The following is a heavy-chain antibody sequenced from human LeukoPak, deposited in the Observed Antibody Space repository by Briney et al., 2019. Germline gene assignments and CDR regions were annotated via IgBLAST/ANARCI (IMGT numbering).Heavy chain of an antibody. V-gene: IGHV3-7*01. CDR2: IKQDGSEK. J-gene: IGHJ4*02. CDR1: GFTFSSYW. CDR3: AKFGLFGELSFDY. Sequence: GGSLRLSCAASGFTFSSYWMSWVRQAPGKGLEWVANIKQDGSEKYYVDSVKGRFTISRDNAKNSLYLQMNSLRAEDTAVYYCAKFGLFGELSFDYWGQGTLVTVSS. D-gene: IGHD3-10*02.